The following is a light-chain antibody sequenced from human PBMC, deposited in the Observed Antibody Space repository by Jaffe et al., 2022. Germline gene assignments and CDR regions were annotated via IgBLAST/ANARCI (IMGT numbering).Light chain of an antibody. CDR2: GAS. CDR1: QSVTSSY. CDR3: QQYGSSPKMYT. V-gene: IGKV3-20*01. J-gene: IGKJ2*01. Sequence: EIVLTQSPGTVSLSPGERATLSCRASQSVTSSYLAWYQQKPGQAPRLLIYGASSRATGIPDRFSGSGSGTDFTLTISRLEPEDFAVYYCQQYGSSPKMYTFGQGTKLEIK.